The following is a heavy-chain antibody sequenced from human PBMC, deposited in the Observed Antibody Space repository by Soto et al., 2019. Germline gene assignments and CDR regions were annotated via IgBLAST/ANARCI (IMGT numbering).Heavy chain of an antibody. V-gene: IGHV4-39*01. CDR1: GGSISSSSYY. J-gene: IGHJ4*02. Sequence: SETLSLTCTVSGGSISSSSYYWGWIRQPPGKGLEWIGSIYYSGSTYYNPSLKSRVTISVDTSKNQFSLKLSSVTAADTAVYYCARHLRDLVGRRDYGDYGRTDLFDYWGQGTLVTVSS. CDR3: ARHLRDLVGRRDYGDYGRTDLFDY. CDR2: IYYSGST. D-gene: IGHD4-17*01.